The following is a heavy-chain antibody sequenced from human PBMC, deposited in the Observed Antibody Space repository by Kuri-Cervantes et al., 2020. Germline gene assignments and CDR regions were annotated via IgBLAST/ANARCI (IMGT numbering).Heavy chain of an antibody. CDR2: IKTDGSST. CDR3: ASTPGVYYYDSSGYYMKDY. J-gene: IGHJ4*02. CDR1: GFTFSSHW. Sequence: GGSLRLSCVVSGFTFSSHWMHWIRQGPGKGLEWVSRIKTDGSSTNYADSVKGRFTISRDNAKNTLYLQMNSLRDEDTAVYYCASTPGVYYYDSSGYYMKDYWGQGTLVTVSS. V-gene: IGHV3-74*01. D-gene: IGHD3-22*01.